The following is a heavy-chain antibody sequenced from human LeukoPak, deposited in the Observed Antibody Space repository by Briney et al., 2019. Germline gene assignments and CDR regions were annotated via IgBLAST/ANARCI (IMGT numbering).Heavy chain of an antibody. J-gene: IGHJ5*02. CDR3: ADVQCGSCYRYNWFDP. Sequence: PSETLSLTCAVYGGSFSGYYWSWIRQPPGKGLEWIGEINHSGSTNYNPSLKSRVTISVDTSKNQFSLKLSSVTAADTAVYYCADVQCGSCYRYNWFDPWGQGTLVTVSS. V-gene: IGHV4-34*01. CDR1: GGSFSGYY. CDR2: INHSGST. D-gene: IGHD1-26*01.